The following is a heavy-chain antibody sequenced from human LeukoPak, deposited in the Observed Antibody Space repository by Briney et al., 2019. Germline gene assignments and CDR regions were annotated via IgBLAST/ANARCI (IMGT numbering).Heavy chain of an antibody. J-gene: IGHJ6*02. D-gene: IGHD3-10*01. V-gene: IGHV1-2*02. CDR2: INPNSGGT. CDR3: ARGLKRSYYYGSGSYLPYYYYYYGMDV. CDR1: GYTFTAYY. Sequence: ASVKVSCKASGYTFTAYYMHWVRQAPGQGLEWMGWINPNSGGTNYAQKFQGRVTMTRDTSISTAYMELSSLTSDDTAVYYCARGLKRSYYYGSGSYLPYYYYYYGMDVWGQGTTVTVSS.